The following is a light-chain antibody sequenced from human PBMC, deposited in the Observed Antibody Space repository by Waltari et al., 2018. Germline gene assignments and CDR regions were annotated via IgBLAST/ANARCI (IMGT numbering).Light chain of an antibody. J-gene: IGKJ5*01. V-gene: IGKV1-39*01. CDR1: QTISNS. Sequence: DIQMTQSPPSLSASVGDRVTITCRASQTISNSLDWYQQKPGKAPKLLIYCSFILQSGDPSRFSGSGSGTDFTLTISSLQPEDFATYYCQQSSSSPITFGQGTRLEIK. CDR3: QQSSSSPIT. CDR2: CSF.